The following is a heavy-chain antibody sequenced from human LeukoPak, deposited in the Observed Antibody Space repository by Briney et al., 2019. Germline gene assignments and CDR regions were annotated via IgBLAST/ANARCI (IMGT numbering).Heavy chain of an antibody. CDR2: INAGNGNT. V-gene: IGHV1-3*01. CDR1: GYTFTGYA. D-gene: IGHD3-10*01. J-gene: IGHJ3*02. CDR3: ARVTMVRGVIRAFDI. Sequence: ASVKVSCKASGYTFTGYAMHWVRQAPGQRLEWMGWINAGNGNTKYSQKFQGRVTITRDTSASTAYMELSSLKDTAVYYCARVTMVRGVIRAFDIWGQGTMVTVSS.